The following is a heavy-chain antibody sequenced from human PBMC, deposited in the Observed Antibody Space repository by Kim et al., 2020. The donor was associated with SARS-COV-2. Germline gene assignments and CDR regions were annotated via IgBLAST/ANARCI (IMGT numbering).Heavy chain of an antibody. Sequence: GGSLRLSCAASGFTFSSYAMHWVRQAPGKGLEWVAVIWYDGSNKYYADSVKGRFTISRDNSKNTLYLQMNSLRAEDTAVYYCAKAVEPPNPYDFWSGSPPPGDYWGQGTLVTVSS. J-gene: IGHJ4*02. D-gene: IGHD3-3*01. CDR2: IWYDGSNK. CDR3: AKAVEPPNPYDFWSGSPPPGDY. CDR1: GFTFSSYA. V-gene: IGHV3-33*06.